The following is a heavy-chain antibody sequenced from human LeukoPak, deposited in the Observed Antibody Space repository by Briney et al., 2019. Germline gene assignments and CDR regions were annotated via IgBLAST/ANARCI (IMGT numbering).Heavy chain of an antibody. CDR1: GGSISSGSYY. V-gene: IGHV4-61*02. CDR3: AREWVAAAPNWFDP. CDR2: IYTSGST. J-gene: IGHJ5*02. Sequence: KPSETLSLTCTVSGGSISSGSYYWSWIRQPAGKGLEWIGRIYTSGSTNYNPSLKSRVTISVDTSKNQFSLKLSSVTAADTAVYYCAREWVAAAPNWFDPWGQGTLVTVSS. D-gene: IGHD6-13*01.